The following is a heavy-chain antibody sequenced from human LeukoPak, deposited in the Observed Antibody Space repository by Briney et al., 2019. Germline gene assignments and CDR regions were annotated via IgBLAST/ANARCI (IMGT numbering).Heavy chain of an antibody. CDR3: AGGGSQGAFDI. V-gene: IGHV4-59*01. J-gene: IGHJ3*02. CDR2: IYYSGST. Sequence: PSETLSLTCTVSGGSISSYYRSWIRQPPGKGLEWIGYIYYSGSTNYNPSLKSRVTISVDTSKNQFSLKLSSVTAADTAVYYCAGGGSQGAFDIWGQGTMVTVSS. D-gene: IGHD1-26*01. CDR1: GGSISSYY.